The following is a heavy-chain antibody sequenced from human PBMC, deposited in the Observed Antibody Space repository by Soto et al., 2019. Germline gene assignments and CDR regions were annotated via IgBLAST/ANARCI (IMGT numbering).Heavy chain of an antibody. CDR3: ARDDAIVVVPAAIVFDF. Sequence: SQTLSLTCAISGDTVSSNSAGWNWIRQSPSRGLEWLGRTYYRSKWYNDYAVSVKSRITINPDTSRNQFSLQLNSVTPEDTAVYYCARDDAIVVVPAAIVFDFWGQSTLVTVSS. V-gene: IGHV6-1*01. CDR2: TYYRSKWYN. D-gene: IGHD2-2*01. J-gene: IGHJ4*02. CDR1: GDTVSSNSAG.